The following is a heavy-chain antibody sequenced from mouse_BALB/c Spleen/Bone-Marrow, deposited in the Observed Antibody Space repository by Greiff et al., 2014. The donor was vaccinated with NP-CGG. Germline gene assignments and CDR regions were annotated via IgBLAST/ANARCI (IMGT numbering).Heavy chain of an antibody. V-gene: IGHV1-9*01. J-gene: IGHJ4*01. D-gene: IGHD2-14*01. CDR3: ARSKVLYAMDY. Sequence: VHLVESGAELMKPGASVKISCKATGYTYSSYWIEWVKQRPGHGLEWIGEILPGNGSTNYNEKFKGKATFTAETSSNTAYMQLSSLTSEDSAVYYCARSKVLYAMDYWGQGTSVTVSS. CDR1: GYTYSSYW. CDR2: ILPGNGST.